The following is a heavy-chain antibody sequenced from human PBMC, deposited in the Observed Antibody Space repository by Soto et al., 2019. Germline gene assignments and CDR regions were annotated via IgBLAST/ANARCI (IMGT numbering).Heavy chain of an antibody. J-gene: IGHJ6*02. Sequence: GGSLRLSCAASGFTFSSYAMHWVRQAPGKGLEWVAVISYDGSNKYYADSVKGRFTISRDNSKNTLYLQMNSLRAEDTAVYYCARVKYFHSSAHYYYGMDVWGQGTTVTVSS. CDR3: ARVKYFHSSAHYYYGMDV. D-gene: IGHD6-13*01. CDR1: GFTFSSYA. V-gene: IGHV3-30-3*01. CDR2: ISYDGSNK.